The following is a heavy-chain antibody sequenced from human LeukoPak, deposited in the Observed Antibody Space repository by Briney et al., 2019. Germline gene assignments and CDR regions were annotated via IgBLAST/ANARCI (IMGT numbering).Heavy chain of an antibody. CDR2: IYYSGST. Sequence: SETLSLTCAVSGGSISSYYWSWIRQPPGKGLEWIGYIYYSGSTNYNPSLKSRVTISVDTSKNQFSLKLSSVTAADTAVYYCARDSHGDSFDYWGQGTLVTVSS. V-gene: IGHV4-59*01. D-gene: IGHD4-17*01. J-gene: IGHJ4*02. CDR3: ARDSHGDSFDY. CDR1: GGSISSYY.